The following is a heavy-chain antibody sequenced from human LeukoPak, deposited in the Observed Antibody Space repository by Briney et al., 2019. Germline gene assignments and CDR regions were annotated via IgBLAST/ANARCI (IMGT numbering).Heavy chain of an antibody. V-gene: IGHV3-7*01. CDR1: GFTFSSYW. CDR3: AGFESSHYCSSTGCYGMDV. Sequence: GGSLRLSCAASGFTFSSYWMSWARQAPGKGLEWVANIKQDGSEKYYVDSVKGRFTISRDNAKNSLYLQMNSLRAEDTAVYYCAGFESSHYCSSTGCYGMDVWGQGTTVTVSS. J-gene: IGHJ6*02. CDR2: IKQDGSEK. D-gene: IGHD2-2*01.